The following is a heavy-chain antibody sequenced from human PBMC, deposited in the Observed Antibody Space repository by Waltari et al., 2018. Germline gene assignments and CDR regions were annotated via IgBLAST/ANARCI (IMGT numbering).Heavy chain of an antibody. Sequence: QVQLRESGPGLVKPSQTLSLTCSVSGGSVSSGLHYWSWIRQSPGKDLEWIGYIYHRGTTYYNPSLRGRLTLSVDTSNYQSSLKLTSVTAADTAVYYCARVVKYYDSFGFPSDYMDVWGKGTTVIVSS. V-gene: IGHV4-30-4*08. D-gene: IGHD3-22*01. J-gene: IGHJ6*03. CDR2: IYHRGTT. CDR1: GGSVSSGLHY. CDR3: ARVVKYYDSFGFPSDYMDV.